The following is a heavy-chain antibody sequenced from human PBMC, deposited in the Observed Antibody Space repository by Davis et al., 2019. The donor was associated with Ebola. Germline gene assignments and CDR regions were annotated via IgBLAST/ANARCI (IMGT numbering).Heavy chain of an antibody. V-gene: IGHV3-21*01. CDR2: LDTSADT. D-gene: IGHD3-22*01. CDR3: ARGGYYDSSGYSHEAFDI. J-gene: IGHJ3*02. CDR1: GFIFSSYV. Sequence: GGSLRLSCAASGFIFSSYVMSWVRQAPGKGLEWVSTLDTSADTYYADSLKGRFTISRDNAKNSLYLQMNSLSAEDTAVYHCARGGYYDSSGYSHEAFDIWGQGTMVTVSS.